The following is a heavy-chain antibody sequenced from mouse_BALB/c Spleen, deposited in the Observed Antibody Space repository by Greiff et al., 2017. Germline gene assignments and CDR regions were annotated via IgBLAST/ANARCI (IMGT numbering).Heavy chain of an antibody. J-gene: IGHJ2*01. Sequence: EVQVVESGPSLVKPSQTLSLTCSVTGDSITSGYWNWIRKFPGNKLEYMGYISYSGSTYYNPSLKSRISITRDTSKNQYYLQLNSVTTEDTATYYCATRIYDGNYFDYWGQGTTLTVSS. CDR1: GDSITSGY. V-gene: IGHV3-8*02. CDR2: ISYSGST. D-gene: IGHD2-3*01. CDR3: ATRIYDGNYFDY.